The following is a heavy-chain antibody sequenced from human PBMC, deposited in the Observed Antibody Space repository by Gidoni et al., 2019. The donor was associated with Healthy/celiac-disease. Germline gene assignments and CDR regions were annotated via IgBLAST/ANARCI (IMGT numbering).Heavy chain of an antibody. V-gene: IGHV3-23*01. D-gene: IGHD4-17*01. CDR1: GFTLSSYA. J-gene: IGHJ4*02. CDR3: AKDPSMTTVTTEDY. Sequence: EVQLLASGGGLVQPWGSLRLSCAASGFTLSSYAMSWVRQAPGKGLGWVSAIRGSGGSTYKEDAGKGRFTITRDKSKNTLYLQMNSLRAEDTAVYYCAKDPSMTTVTTEDYWGQGTLVTVSS. CDR2: IRGSGGST.